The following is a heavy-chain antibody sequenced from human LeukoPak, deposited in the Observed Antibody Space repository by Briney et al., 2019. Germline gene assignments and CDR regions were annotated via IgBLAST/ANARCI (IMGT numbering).Heavy chain of an antibody. J-gene: IGHJ6*02. D-gene: IGHD1-26*01. CDR3: ARDREYYYGMDV. CDR2: IIPILGIA. Sequence: ASVKVSCKASGGTFSSYAISWVRQAPGQGLEWMGRIIPILGIANYAQKFQGRVTITADKSTSTAYVELSSLRSEDTAVYYCARDREYYYGMDVWGQGTTVTVSS. CDR1: GGTFSSYA. V-gene: IGHV1-69*04.